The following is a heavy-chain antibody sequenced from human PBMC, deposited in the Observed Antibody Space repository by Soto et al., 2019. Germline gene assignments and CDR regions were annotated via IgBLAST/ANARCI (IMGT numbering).Heavy chain of an antibody. V-gene: IGHV4-59*01. Sequence: QVQLQESGPGLVKPSETLSLTCTVTGGSITGYYWNWIRQPPGKGLEWIGYLYYTGSANYNSSLKSRVTMSVDTSKNQFSLKLTSVIAADTAVYYCASAGYIGRPFDPWGQGTLVTVSS. CDR2: LYYTGSA. CDR1: GGSITGYY. J-gene: IGHJ5*02. CDR3: ASAGYIGRPFDP. D-gene: IGHD5-12*01.